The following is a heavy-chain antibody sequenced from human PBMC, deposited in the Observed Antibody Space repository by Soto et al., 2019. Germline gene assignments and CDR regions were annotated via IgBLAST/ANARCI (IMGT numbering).Heavy chain of an antibody. D-gene: IGHD2-2*01. CDR2: IYYSGST. V-gene: IGHV4-39*01. CDR1: GGSISSSSYY. CDR3: ARLRLGYCSSTSCPHY. Sequence: QLQLQESGPGLVKPSETLSLTCTVSGGSISSSSYYWGWIRQPPGKGLEWIGSIYYSGSTYYNPSLKSRVTMSVDTSKNQFSLKLSSVTAADTAVYYCARLRLGYCSSTSCPHYWGQGTLVTVSS. J-gene: IGHJ4*02.